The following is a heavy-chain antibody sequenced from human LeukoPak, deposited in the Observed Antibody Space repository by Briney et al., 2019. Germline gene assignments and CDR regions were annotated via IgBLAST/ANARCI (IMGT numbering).Heavy chain of an antibody. CDR1: GFTFSSYA. CDR2: IPYDGSNK. Sequence: GGSLRLSCAASGFTFSSYAMHWVRQAPGKGLEWVAVIPYDGSNKYYADSVKGRFTISRDNSKNTLYLQMKSLRAEDTAVYYCARESVVVPAALDVWGKGTTVTVSS. D-gene: IGHD2-2*01. J-gene: IGHJ6*04. V-gene: IGHV3-30*01. CDR3: ARESVVVPAALDV.